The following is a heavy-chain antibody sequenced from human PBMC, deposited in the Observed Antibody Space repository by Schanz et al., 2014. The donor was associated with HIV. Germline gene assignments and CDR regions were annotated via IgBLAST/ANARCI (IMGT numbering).Heavy chain of an antibody. CDR1: GFDFGVYG. CDR2: ISYDGRNK. Sequence: QVQLVESGGGVVQPGGSLRLSCAASGFDFGVYGMHWVRQAPGKGLEWVAVISYDGRNKYYADSVKGRFTISRDNSKNTLYLQMKSLRPEDRAVYYCAKDRNYYDSRYRGKGNYYYYYGMDVWGQGTTVTVSS. J-gene: IGHJ6*02. V-gene: IGHV3-30*18. CDR3: AKDRNYYDSRYRGKGNYYYYYGMDV. D-gene: IGHD3-22*01.